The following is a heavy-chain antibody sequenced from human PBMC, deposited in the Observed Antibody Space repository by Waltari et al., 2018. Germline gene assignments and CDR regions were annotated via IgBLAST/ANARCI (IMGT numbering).Heavy chain of an antibody. D-gene: IGHD2-8*02. CDR1: GYTIAASG. Sequence: QVQLVQSGPEVREPGASLRVSCKASGYTIAASGISGVRQAPGQGLEWVGWISLYNAERNYAQTFQGRVTMTTDMSTNTAYVDLRRLRSDDTAVYYCARYWTGTESADYMDVWGKGTTVTVSS. CDR2: ISLYNAER. J-gene: IGHJ6*03. V-gene: IGHV1-18*01. CDR3: ARYWTGTESADYMDV.